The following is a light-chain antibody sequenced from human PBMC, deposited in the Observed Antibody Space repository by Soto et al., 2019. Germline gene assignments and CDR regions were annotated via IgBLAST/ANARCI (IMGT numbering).Light chain of an antibody. V-gene: IGLV1-44*01. CDR3: AAWDDSLNGVV. Sequence: QSVLTQPPSASGTPGQRVTISCSGSSSSIGSNTVTWYQQLPGTAPKLLIYNDDQRPSGVPDRFSGSRSGTSASLAISGLQSEDETDCYCAAWDDSLNGVVFGGGTKLTVL. CDR1: SSSIGSNT. CDR2: NDD. J-gene: IGLJ2*01.